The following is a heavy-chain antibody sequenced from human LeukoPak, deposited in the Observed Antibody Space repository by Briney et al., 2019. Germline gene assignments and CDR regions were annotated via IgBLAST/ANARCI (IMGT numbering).Heavy chain of an antibody. J-gene: IGHJ3*02. CDR2: ISGSGGST. Sequence: PGGSLRLSCAASGFTFSSYAMSWVRQAPGKGLEWVSVISGSGGSTYYADSVKGRFTISRDNSTNTLYLQMNSLKAEDTAVYYFAKSDWVIFGVVMSDAFDIWGQGTMVTVSS. CDR3: AKSDWVIFGVVMSDAFDI. CDR1: GFTFSSYA. D-gene: IGHD3-3*01. V-gene: IGHV3-23*01.